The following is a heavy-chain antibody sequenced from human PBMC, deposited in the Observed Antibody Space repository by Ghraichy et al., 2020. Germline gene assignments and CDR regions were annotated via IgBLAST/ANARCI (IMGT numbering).Heavy chain of an antibody. CDR1: GYTFTSYG. CDR2: ISAYNGNT. Sequence: ASVKVSCKASGYTFTSYGISWVRQAPGQGLEWMGWISAYNGNTNYAQKLQGRVTMTTDTSTSTAYMELRSLRSDDTAVYYCARDDYVSSYYPLDYWGQGTLVTVSS. V-gene: IGHV1-18*01. D-gene: IGHD3-22*01. CDR3: ARDDYVSSYYPLDY. J-gene: IGHJ4*02.